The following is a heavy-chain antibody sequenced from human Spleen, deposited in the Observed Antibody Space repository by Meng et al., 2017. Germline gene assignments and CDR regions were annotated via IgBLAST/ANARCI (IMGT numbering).Heavy chain of an antibody. V-gene: IGHV3-30*04. CDR3: ARDPDYYGSGSYYNRAFDI. CDR2: MSYDGSNK. Sequence: GGSLRLSCAASGFTFRNYAMHWVRQAPGKGLEWVAVMSYDGSNKYYADSVKGRFTISRDNSKNTLYLQMNSLRAEDTAVYYCARDPDYYGSGSYYNRAFDIWGQGTMVTVSS. J-gene: IGHJ3*02. D-gene: IGHD3-10*01. CDR1: GFTFRNYA.